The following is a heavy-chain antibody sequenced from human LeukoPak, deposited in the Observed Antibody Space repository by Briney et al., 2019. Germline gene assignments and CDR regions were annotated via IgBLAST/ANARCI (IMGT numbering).Heavy chain of an antibody. J-gene: IGHJ4*02. CDR1: GYTFTSYY. Sequence: ASVKVSCKASGYTFTSYYMHWVRQAPGQGLEWMGIINPSGGSTSYAQKFQGRVTMTRDTSTSTVYMELSSLSSEDTAVYYCARDRVGLGYFDYWGQGTLVTVSS. D-gene: IGHD3-10*01. CDR3: ARDRVGLGYFDY. V-gene: IGHV1-46*01. CDR2: INPSGGST.